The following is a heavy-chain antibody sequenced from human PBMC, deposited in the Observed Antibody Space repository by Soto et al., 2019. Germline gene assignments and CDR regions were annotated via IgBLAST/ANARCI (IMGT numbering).Heavy chain of an antibody. V-gene: IGHV4-4*02. CDR2: IYHSGST. CDR3: ASVSWSYYSGIDV. Sequence: QVQLQESGPGLVKPSGTLSLTCAVSGGSISSSNWWSWVRQPPGKGLEWIGEIYHSGSTNYNPSLKSRLTISVATSTIQLSLKLSSVPAAATAVYYSASVSWSYYSGIDVCGQGTPVTVSS. J-gene: IGHJ6*02. CDR1: GGSISSSNW. D-gene: IGHD3-3*01.